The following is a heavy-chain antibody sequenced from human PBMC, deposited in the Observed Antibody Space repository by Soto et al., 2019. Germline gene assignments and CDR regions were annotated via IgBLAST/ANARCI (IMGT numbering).Heavy chain of an antibody. J-gene: IGHJ4*02. CDR3: ARHGWQVLPFFDY. CDR1: GGSISPYY. Sequence: QVQLQESGPGLVKPSETLSLTCAVSGGSISPYYWSWIRQPPGKGLEWIGYIFYNGSTNYNPSLKSRVTIPVDTSKIQVSLKLSSVTAADTAIYHSARHGWQVLPFFDYWGQGILVTVSS. CDR2: IFYNGST. V-gene: IGHV4-59*08. D-gene: IGHD2-15*01.